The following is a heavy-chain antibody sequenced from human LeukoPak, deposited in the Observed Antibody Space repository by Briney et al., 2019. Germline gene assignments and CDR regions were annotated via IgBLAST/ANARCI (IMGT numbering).Heavy chain of an antibody. CDR1: GFTFSSYG. J-gene: IGHJ4*02. CDR3: AKGDYYYGSGSYYFY. CDR2: ISDNVGRT. D-gene: IGHD3-10*01. V-gene: IGHV3-23*01. Sequence: PGGSLRLSCAASGFTFSSYGMSWVRQAPGKGLEWVSTISDNVGRTYYADSVEGRFTISRDNSKNTLYLQMNSLRAEDTAVYYCAKGDYYYGSGSYYFYWGQGTLVTVSS.